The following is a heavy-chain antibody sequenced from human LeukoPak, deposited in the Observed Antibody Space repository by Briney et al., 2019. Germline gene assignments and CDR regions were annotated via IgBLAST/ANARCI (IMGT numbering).Heavy chain of an antibody. CDR3: ARGYCSSTSCYFYWFDP. J-gene: IGHJ5*02. D-gene: IGHD2-2*01. V-gene: IGHV1-8*01. CDR2: MNPNSGNT. Sequence: ASVKVSCKASGYTFTSYDINWVRQATGQGLEWMGWMNPNSGNTGYAQKFQGRVTMTRNTPISTAYMELSSLRSEDTAVYYCARGYCSSTSCYFYWFDPWGQGTLVTVSS. CDR1: GYTFTSYD.